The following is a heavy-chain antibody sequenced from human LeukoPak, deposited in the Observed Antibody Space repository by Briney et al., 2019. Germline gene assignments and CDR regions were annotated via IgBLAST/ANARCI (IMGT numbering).Heavy chain of an antibody. CDR2: IIPIFGTA. V-gene: IGHV1-69*13. J-gene: IGHJ6*03. D-gene: IGHD5-18*01. CDR3: ARVGGYSYGYRRPYYYYMDV. CDR1: GGTFSSYP. Sequence: ASVKVSCKASGGTFSSYPISWVRQAPGQGLEWMGGIIPIFGTANYAQKFQGRVTITADESTSTAYMELSSLRSEDTAVYYCARVGGYSYGYRRPYYYYMDVWGKGTTVTISS.